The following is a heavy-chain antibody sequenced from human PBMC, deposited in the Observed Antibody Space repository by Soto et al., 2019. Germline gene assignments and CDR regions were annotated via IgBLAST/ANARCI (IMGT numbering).Heavy chain of an antibody. V-gene: IGHV4-39*01. CDR3: ARPYYYDSSGYCGHDYNWFDP. J-gene: IGHJ5*02. CDR2: IYYSGST. CDR1: GGSISSSSYY. Sequence: SETLSLTCTVSGGSISSSSYYWGWIRQPPGKGLEWIGSIYYSGSTYYNPSLKSRVTISVDTSKNQFSLKLSSVTAADTAVYYCARPYYYDSSGYCGHDYNWFDPWGQGTLVTVSS. D-gene: IGHD3-22*01.